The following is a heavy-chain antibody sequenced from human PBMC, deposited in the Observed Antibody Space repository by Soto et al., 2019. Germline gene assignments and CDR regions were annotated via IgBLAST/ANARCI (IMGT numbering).Heavy chain of an antibody. CDR1: GYSFTSYW. Sequence: GESLKISCKGSGYSFTSYWIGWVRQMPGKGLEWMGIIYPGDSDTRYSPSFQGQVTISADKSISTAYLQWSSLKASDTAMYYCARHGYCTNGVCSGIAAFDIWGQGTMVTVSS. D-gene: IGHD2-8*01. CDR3: ARHGYCTNGVCSGIAAFDI. J-gene: IGHJ3*02. CDR2: IYPGDSDT. V-gene: IGHV5-51*01.